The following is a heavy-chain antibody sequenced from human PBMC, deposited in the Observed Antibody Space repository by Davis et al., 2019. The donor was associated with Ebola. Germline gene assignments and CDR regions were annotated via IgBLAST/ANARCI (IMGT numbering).Heavy chain of an antibody. J-gene: IGHJ6*02. CDR1: GGSVSSGSYY. V-gene: IGHV4-61*01. CDR2: IYYSGST. Sequence: SETLSLTCTVSGGSVSSGSYYWSWIRQPPGKGLEWIGYIYYSGSTNYNPSLKRRVTISVDTSKNQFSLKLSSVTAADTAVYYCARVNHCSSTSCYYYYGMDVWGQGTTVTVSS. D-gene: IGHD2-2*01. CDR3: ARVNHCSSTSCYYYYGMDV.